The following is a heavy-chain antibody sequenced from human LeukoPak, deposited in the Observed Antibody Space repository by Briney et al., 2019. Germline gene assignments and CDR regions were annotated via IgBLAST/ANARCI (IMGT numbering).Heavy chain of an antibody. J-gene: IGHJ4*02. CDR1: GGSFSGYY. D-gene: IGHD1-26*01. CDR2: INHSGST. V-gene: IGHV4-34*01. Sequence: SETLSLTCAVYGGSFSGYYWSWIRQPPGKGLEWIGEINHSGSTNYNPSLKSRVTISVDTSKNQFSLKLSSVTAADTAVYYCARSGWELRRGVDYWGQGTLVTVSS. CDR3: ARSGWELRRGVDY.